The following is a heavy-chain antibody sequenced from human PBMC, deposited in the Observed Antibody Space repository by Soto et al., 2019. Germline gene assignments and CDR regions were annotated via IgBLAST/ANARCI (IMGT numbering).Heavy chain of an antibody. CDR1: GFTFSSYG. V-gene: IGHV3-30*18. J-gene: IGHJ6*02. CDR2: ISYDGSNK. D-gene: IGHD2-15*01. Sequence: GGSLRLSCAASGFTFSSYGMHWVRQAPGKGLEWVAVISYDGSNKYYADSVKGRFTISRDNSKNTLYLQMNSLRAEDTAVYYCAKIVVAATHLHYYYGMDVWGQGTTVTVSS. CDR3: AKIVVAATHLHYYYGMDV.